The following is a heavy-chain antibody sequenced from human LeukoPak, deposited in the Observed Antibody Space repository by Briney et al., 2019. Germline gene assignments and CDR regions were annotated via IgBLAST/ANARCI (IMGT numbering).Heavy chain of an antibody. D-gene: IGHD3-10*01. CDR1: GFTFSSYS. CDR3: ARGDSSGNCYGSGGP. CDR2: ISSDSSYI. V-gene: IGHV3-21*01. J-gene: IGHJ5*02. Sequence: PGGSLRLSCAASGFTFSSYSMNWVRQAPGKGLEWVASISSDSSYIYYADSVKGRFTISRDNAKNSLNLQMNRLSAENTDVYSCARGDSSGNCYGSGGPWGQGTLVTVSS.